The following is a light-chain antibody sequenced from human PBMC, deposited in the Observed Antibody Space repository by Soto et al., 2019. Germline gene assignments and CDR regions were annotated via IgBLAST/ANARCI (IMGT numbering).Light chain of an antibody. CDR2: AAS. Sequence: DIQMTQSPSYLSASVGDRVTITCRASQGIRNGLGWYQQKPGKAPKRLIYAASSLQSGVPSRFSGSGSGTEFTLTISSLQPEDFATYYCLQHNSYPLTFGQGTKVEIK. V-gene: IGKV1-17*01. CDR1: QGIRNG. J-gene: IGKJ1*01. CDR3: LQHNSYPLT.